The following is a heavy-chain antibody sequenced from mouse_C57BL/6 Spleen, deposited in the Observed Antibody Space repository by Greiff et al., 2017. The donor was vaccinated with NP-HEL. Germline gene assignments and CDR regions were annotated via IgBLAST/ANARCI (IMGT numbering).Heavy chain of an antibody. J-gene: IGHJ2*01. CDR1: GYTFTSYG. V-gene: IGHV1-81*01. CDR3: ARAELGHYFDY. D-gene: IGHD4-1*01. CDR2: IYPRSGNT. Sequence: QVQLQQSGAELARPGASVKLSCKASGYTFTSYGISWVKQRTGQGLEWIGEIYPRSGNTYYNEKFKGKATLTSDKSSSTAYMELRSLTSEDSAVYFCARAELGHYFDYWGQGTTLTVSS.